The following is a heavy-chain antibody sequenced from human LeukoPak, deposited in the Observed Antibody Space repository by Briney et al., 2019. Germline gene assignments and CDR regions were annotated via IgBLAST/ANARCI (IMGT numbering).Heavy chain of an antibody. J-gene: IGHJ3*02. Sequence: GGSLRLSCAASGFTFSSYWMHWVRQAPGKGLVWVSRINTDGSSTSYADSVKGRFTISRDNAKNTLYLQMNSLRAEDTAVYYCARTNWVDAFDIWGQGTMVTVSS. CDR2: INTDGSST. CDR1: GFTFSSYW. CDR3: ARTNWVDAFDI. V-gene: IGHV3-74*01. D-gene: IGHD7-27*01.